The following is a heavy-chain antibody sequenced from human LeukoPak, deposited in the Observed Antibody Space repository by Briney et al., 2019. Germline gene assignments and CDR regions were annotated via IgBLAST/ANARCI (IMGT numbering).Heavy chain of an antibody. Sequence: TGGSLRLSCAASGFTFSSYWMHWVRQAPGKGLVWVSRINSDGSSTSYADSVKGRFTISRDSAKNTLYLQMNSLRAEDTAVYYCAREMTTAPHFDYWGQGTLVTVSS. CDR3: AREMTTAPHFDY. CDR1: GFTFSSYW. CDR2: INSDGSST. D-gene: IGHD4-11*01. J-gene: IGHJ4*02. V-gene: IGHV3-74*01.